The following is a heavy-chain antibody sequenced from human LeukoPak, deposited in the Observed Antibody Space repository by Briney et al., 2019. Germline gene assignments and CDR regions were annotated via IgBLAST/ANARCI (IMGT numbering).Heavy chain of an antibody. V-gene: IGHV3-23*01. CDR1: GGTFSSYA. CDR3: AKDRVVVVPAALLFDY. D-gene: IGHD2-2*01. J-gene: IGHJ4*02. Sequence: ASVKVSCKASGGTFSSYAMSWVRQAPGKGLEWVSAISGSGGSTYYADSVKGRFTISRDNSKNTLYLQMNSLRAEDTAVYYCAKDRVVVVPAALLFDYWGQGTLVTVSS. CDR2: ISGSGGST.